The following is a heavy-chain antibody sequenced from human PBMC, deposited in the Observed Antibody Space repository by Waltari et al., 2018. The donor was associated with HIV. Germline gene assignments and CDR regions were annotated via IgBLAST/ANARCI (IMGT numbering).Heavy chain of an antibody. V-gene: IGHV4-39*01. CDR3: ARRHSGSHD. CDR2: IYYSGST. D-gene: IGHD1-26*01. J-gene: IGHJ4*02. Sequence: QLQLQESGPGLVKPSETMSLTCTVSGGSISRSSYYWGVIRQPPGKGLEWIGSIYYSGSTYYNPSLKSRVTISVDTSKNQFSLKLSSVTAADTAVYYCARRHSGSHDWGQGTLVTVSS. CDR1: GGSISRSSYY.